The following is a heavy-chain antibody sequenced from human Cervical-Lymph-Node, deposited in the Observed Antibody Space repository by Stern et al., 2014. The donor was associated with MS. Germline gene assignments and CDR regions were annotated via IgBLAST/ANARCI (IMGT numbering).Heavy chain of an antibody. CDR2: MNPNSGKP. J-gene: IGHJ6*02. CDR1: GYTFTSYD. Sequence: VQLVESGAEVKKPGASVKVSCKASGYTFTSYDINWVRQATGQGLEWMGWMNPNSGKPGYAQNVQDRVTMTRNTSISTAYMELSSLRAEDTAVYYCARARPNKGCSSTSCYVYYYYGMDVWGQGTTVTVSS. D-gene: IGHD2-2*01. CDR3: ARARPNKGCSSTSCYVYYYYGMDV. V-gene: IGHV1-8*01.